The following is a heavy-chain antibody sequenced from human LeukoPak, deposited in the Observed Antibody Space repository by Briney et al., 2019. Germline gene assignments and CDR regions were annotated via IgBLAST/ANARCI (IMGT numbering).Heavy chain of an antibody. CDR3: ARDDSSSWSLIYSGMDV. J-gene: IGHJ6*02. D-gene: IGHD6-13*01. CDR1: GGSFSGYY. V-gene: IGHV4-34*01. Sequence: SETLSLTCAVYGGSFSGYYWSWIRQPPGKGLEWIGEINHSGSTNYNPSLKSRVTISVDTSKNQFSLKLSSVTAADTAVYYCARDDSSSWSLIYSGMDVWGQGTTVTVSS. CDR2: INHSGST.